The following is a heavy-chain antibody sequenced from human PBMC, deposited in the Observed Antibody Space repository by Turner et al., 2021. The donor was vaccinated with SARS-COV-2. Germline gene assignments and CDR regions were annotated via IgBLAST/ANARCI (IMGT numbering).Heavy chain of an antibody. CDR2: ISGSGENT. CDR3: AKDAGVEESFVDY. CDR1: GLTFNNFG. D-gene: IGHD3-10*01. Sequence: EVQLLESGGGLVQPGGSLRPPCTASGLTFNNFGMSWVRQAPGKGLEWVSTISGSGENTHYGESVKGRFTISRDNSKNTLYLQMNSLRAEDTAIYYCAKDAGVEESFVDYWGQGTLVTVSS. J-gene: IGHJ4*02. V-gene: IGHV3-23*01.